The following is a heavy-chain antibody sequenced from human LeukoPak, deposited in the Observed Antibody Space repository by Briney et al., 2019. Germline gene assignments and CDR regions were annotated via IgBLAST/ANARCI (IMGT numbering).Heavy chain of an antibody. D-gene: IGHD3-22*01. CDR3: AKVPGIEITMIVVVMEYYFDY. CDR2: ISGSGGST. Sequence: PGGSLRLSCAASGFTFGSYAMSWVRQAPGKGLEWVSAISGSGGSTYYADSVKGRFTISRDNSKNTLYLQMNSLRAEDTAVYYCAKVPGIEITMIVVVMEYYFDYWGQGTLVTVSS. CDR1: GFTFGSYA. J-gene: IGHJ4*02. V-gene: IGHV3-23*01.